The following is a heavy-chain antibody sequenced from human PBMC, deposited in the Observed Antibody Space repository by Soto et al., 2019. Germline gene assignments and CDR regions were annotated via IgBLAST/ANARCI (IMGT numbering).Heavy chain of an antibody. V-gene: IGHV1-18*04. CDR2: ISAYNGNT. J-gene: IGHJ6*02. CDR1: GYTFTGYG. CDR3: AAGYYYYYGMDV. Sequence: ASVKVSCKASGYTFTGYGISGVRQAPGQGLEWMGWISAYNGNTNYAQKLQGRVTMTTDTSTSTAYMELRSLRSDDTAVYYCAAGYYYYYGMDVWGQGTTVTVSS.